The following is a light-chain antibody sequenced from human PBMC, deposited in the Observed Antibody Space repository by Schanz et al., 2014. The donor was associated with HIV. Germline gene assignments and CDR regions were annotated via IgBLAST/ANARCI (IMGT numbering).Light chain of an antibody. J-gene: IGLJ3*02. Sequence: QSALTQPASVSGSPGQSITISCTGTSSDVGGYNYVSWFQQQSGKVPKLVIYDVSNRPSGISNRFSGSKSGNTASLTISGLQAEDEADYFCSSYTSGITWVFGGGTKVTVL. CDR2: DVS. CDR1: SSDVGGYNY. CDR3: SSYTSGITWV. V-gene: IGLV2-14*01.